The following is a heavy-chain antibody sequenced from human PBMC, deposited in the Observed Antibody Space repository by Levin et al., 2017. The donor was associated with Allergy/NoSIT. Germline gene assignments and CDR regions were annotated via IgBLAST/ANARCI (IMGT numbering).Heavy chain of an antibody. Sequence: GGSLRLSCVASGFTFSDYYMSWIRQAPGKGLEWVSYISSSSGYTNYADSVKGRFTISRDNAKNSLYLQMNSLRVEDTAVYYCVKDGVRGYGGYVPNWFDPWGQGTLVTVSS. CDR2: ISSSSGYT. CDR3: VKDGVRGYGGYVPNWFDP. J-gene: IGHJ5*02. V-gene: IGHV3-11*05. CDR1: GFTFSDYY. D-gene: IGHD5-12*01.